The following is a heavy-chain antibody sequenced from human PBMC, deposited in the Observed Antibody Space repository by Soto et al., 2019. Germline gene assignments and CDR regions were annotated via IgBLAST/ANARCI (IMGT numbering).Heavy chain of an antibody. V-gene: IGHV4-31*03. CDR3: ARATSYGDYVWYFDY. CDR1: GGSISSGGYY. J-gene: IGHJ4*02. CDR2: IYYSGST. Sequence: SETLSLTFTVSGGSISSGGYYWSWIRQHPGKGLEWIGYIYYSGSTYYNPSLKSRVTISVDTSKNQFSLKLSSVTAADTAVYYCARATSYGDYVWYFDYWGQGTLVTVSS. D-gene: IGHD4-17*01.